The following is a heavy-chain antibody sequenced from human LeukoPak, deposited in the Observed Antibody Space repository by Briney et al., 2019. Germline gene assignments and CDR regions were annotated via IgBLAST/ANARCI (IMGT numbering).Heavy chain of an antibody. CDR2: ITENGDNT. J-gene: IGHJ4*02. CDR1: GFTVSSNY. V-gene: IGHV3-23*01. CDR3: AKRDSSGSYEGDY. Sequence: PGGSLRLSCAASGFTVSSNYMSWVRQAPGKGLEWVSGITENGDNTYYADSVKGRFTISRDNSKNTLYLQMNSLRAEDTAVYYCAKRDSSGSYEGDYWGQGTLVTVSS. D-gene: IGHD1-26*01.